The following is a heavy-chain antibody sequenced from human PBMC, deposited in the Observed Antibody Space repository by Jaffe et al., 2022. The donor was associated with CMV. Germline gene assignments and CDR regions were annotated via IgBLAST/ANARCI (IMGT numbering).Heavy chain of an antibody. Sequence: EVQLVESGGGLVQPGRSLRLSCTASGFTFGDYAMSWVRQAPGKGLEWVGFIRSKAYGGTTEYAASVKGRFTISRDDSKSIAYLQMNSLKTEDTAVYYCTRIWDLWNTAMAPDYWGQGTLVTVSS. D-gene: IGHD5-18*01. CDR2: IRSKAYGGTT. V-gene: IGHV3-49*04. CDR3: TRIWDLWNTAMAPDY. J-gene: IGHJ4*02. CDR1: GFTFGDYA.